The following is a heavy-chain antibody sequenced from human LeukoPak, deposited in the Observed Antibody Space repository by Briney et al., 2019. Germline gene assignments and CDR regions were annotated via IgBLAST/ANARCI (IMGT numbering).Heavy chain of an antibody. CDR3: ARDRYQDSDGWYFDL. D-gene: IGHD2-15*01. CDR2: ISSSSSYI. CDR1: GFTFSSYS. J-gene: IGHJ2*01. Sequence: GGSLRLSCAASGFTFSSYSMNWVRQAPGKGLEWVSSISSSSSYIYYADSVKGRFTISRDNAKNSLYLQMNSLRAEDTAVYYCARDRYQDSDGWYFDLWGRGTLVTVSS. V-gene: IGHV3-21*01.